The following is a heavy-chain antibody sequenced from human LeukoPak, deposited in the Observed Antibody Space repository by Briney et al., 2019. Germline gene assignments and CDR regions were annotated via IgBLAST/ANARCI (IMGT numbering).Heavy chain of an antibody. J-gene: IGHJ4*02. Sequence: PGGSLILSCAASAFTFSSYWMHWFRQAPDKGLLWVSRINCDGSTTNYADDVMGRCTISSDNDNNTLYLQINGRMAEDTGVYYCARDLHFWGQGTLVTVSA. CDR2: INCDGSTT. V-gene: IGHV3-74*01. CDR3: ARDLHF. CDR1: AFTFSSYW.